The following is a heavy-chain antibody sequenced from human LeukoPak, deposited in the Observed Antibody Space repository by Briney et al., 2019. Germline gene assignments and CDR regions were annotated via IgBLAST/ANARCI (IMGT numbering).Heavy chain of an antibody. D-gene: IGHD4-17*01. V-gene: IGHV3-23*01. CDR3: GLGASTYYFDY. CDR1: GFTFSSYA. J-gene: IGHJ4*02. CDR2: ITGSGGST. Sequence: GGSLRLSCAASGFTFSSYAMSWVRQAPGKGLEWVSAITGSGGSTYYADSVKGRFTISRDNSKNTLYLQMNGLRADDTAVYYCGLGASTYYFDYWGQGTLVTVSS.